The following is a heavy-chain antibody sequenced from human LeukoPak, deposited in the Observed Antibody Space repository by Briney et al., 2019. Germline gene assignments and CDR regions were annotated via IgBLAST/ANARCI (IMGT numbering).Heavy chain of an antibody. Sequence: GGSLRLSCAASGFTFNSYSMHWVRQAPGKGLEWVTAISDDETYKFCADSVKGRFTISRDNSKNTLYLQMNSLRAEDTAVYYCAKDIAHYDSRARSLFDYWGQGTLVTVSS. V-gene: IGHV3-30-3*01. CDR2: ISDDETYK. J-gene: IGHJ4*02. D-gene: IGHD3-22*01. CDR1: GFTFNSYS. CDR3: AKDIAHYDSRARSLFDY.